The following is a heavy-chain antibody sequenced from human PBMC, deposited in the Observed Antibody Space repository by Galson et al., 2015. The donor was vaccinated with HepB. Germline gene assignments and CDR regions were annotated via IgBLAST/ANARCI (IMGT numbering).Heavy chain of an antibody. CDR1: GFRFDAFA. J-gene: IGHJ5*02. D-gene: IGHD3-3*01. CDR3: ARVVVLSGTHLGEEDLDA. V-gene: IGHV3-30*04. CDR2: ISYEGRNI. Sequence: SLRLSCAASGFRFDAFAMHWVRQAPGKGLEWLSLISYEGRNIHYADSVRGRFTISRDNPKNMVYLQMNSLRPDDTAVYYCARVVVLSGTHLGEEDLDAWGQGVLVTVSS.